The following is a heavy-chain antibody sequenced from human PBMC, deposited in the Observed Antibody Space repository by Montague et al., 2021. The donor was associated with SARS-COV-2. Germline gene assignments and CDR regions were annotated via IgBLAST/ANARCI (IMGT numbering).Heavy chain of an antibody. D-gene: IGHD3-10*01. CDR1: GFTVSSNY. J-gene: IGHJ4*02. CDR2: TYSSGRT. V-gene: IGHV3-53*01. Sequence: SLRLSCAASGFTVSSNYMSWVRQAPGKGQEWVSLTYSSGRTSYADSVKGRFTMSRDNSKNTLYLQMNSLRAEDTAVYYCARDFGESRDHWGQGTLVTVSS. CDR3: ARDFGESRDH.